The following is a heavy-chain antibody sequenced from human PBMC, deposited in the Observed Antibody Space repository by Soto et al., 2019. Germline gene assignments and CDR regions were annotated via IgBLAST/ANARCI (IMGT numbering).Heavy chain of an antibody. D-gene: IGHD2-15*01. CDR1: GCTFRTYP. CDR3: VVVDRVDYGIVV. V-gene: IGHV3-23*01. Sequence: GGSLRLSCAASGCTFRTYPMSWVRQAPGKGLEWVSAISGSGGSTYYADSVKGRFTISRDNSKNTLYLQMNSLRAEDTAVYYSVVVDRVDYGIVVWREGITVTVYS. J-gene: IGHJ6*04. CDR2: ISGSGGST.